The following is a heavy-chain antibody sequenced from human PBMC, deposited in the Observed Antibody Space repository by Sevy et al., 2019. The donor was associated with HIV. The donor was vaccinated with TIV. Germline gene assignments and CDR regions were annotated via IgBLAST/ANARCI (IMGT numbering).Heavy chain of an antibody. J-gene: IGHJ4*02. CDR3: ARAIAAQYYFDY. V-gene: IGHV4-34*01. Sequence: SETLSLTCAVYGGSFSGYYWSWIRQPPGKGLEWIGEINHSGSTNYNPSLKSRVTISVDKSKNQFSLKLSSVTAADTAVYYCARAIAAQYYFDYWGQGTLVTVSS. CDR1: GGSFSGYY. D-gene: IGHD6-6*01. CDR2: INHSGST.